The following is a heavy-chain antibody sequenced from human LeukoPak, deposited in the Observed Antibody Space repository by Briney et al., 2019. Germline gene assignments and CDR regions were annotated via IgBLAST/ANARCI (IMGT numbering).Heavy chain of an antibody. CDR3: ARRASGSRFAWYFQH. CDR2: INHSGST. Sequence: SETLSLTCAVYGGSFSGYYWSWIRQPPGKGLEWIGEINHSGSTNYNPSLKSRVTISVDTSKNQFVLKLSSVTAADTAVYYCARRASGSRFAWYFQHWGQGTLVTVSS. J-gene: IGHJ1*01. V-gene: IGHV4-34*01. CDR1: GGSFSGYY. D-gene: IGHD3-16*01.